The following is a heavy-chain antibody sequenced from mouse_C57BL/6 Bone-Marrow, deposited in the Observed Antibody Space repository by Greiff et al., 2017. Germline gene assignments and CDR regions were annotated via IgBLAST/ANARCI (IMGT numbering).Heavy chain of an antibody. Sequence: EVKLMESGGGLVKPGGSLKLSCAASGFTFSDYGMHWVRQAPEKGLEWVAYISSGSSTIYYADTVKGRFTISRDNAKNTLFLQMTSLRSEDTTMYYCARWTLWLRLAMDYWGQGTSVTVSS. J-gene: IGHJ4*01. CDR2: ISSGSSTI. CDR1: GFTFSDYG. CDR3: ARWTLWLRLAMDY. D-gene: IGHD2-2*01. V-gene: IGHV5-17*01.